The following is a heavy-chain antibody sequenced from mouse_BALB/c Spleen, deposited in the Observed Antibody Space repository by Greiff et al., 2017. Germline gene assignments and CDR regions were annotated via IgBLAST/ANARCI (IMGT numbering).Heavy chain of an antibody. CDR2: IYPGDGDT. D-gene: IGHD2-1*01. Sequence: VKLQESGAELVRPGSSVKISCKASGYAFSSYWMNWVKQRPGQGLEWIGQIYPGDGDTNYNGKFKGKATLTADKSSSTAYMQLSSLTSEDSAVYFCARRGNYVAWFAYWGQGTLVTVSA. V-gene: IGHV1-80*01. J-gene: IGHJ3*01. CDR1: GYAFSSYW. CDR3: ARRGNYVAWFAY.